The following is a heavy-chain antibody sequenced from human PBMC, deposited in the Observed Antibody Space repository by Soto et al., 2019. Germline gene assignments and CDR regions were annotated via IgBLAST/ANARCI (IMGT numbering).Heavy chain of an antibody. CDR3: ARGSSYYDYIWGSYRPTRLDY. CDR1: GGSFSGYY. V-gene: IGHV4-34*01. CDR2: INHSGST. J-gene: IGHJ4*02. D-gene: IGHD3-16*02. Sequence: QVQLQQWGAGLLKPSETLSLTCAVYGGSFSGYYWSWIRQPPGKGLEWIGEINHSGSTNYNPSLKSRVTISVDTSKNQFSLKLSSVTAADTAVYYCARGSSYYDYIWGSYRPTRLDYWGQGTLVTVSS.